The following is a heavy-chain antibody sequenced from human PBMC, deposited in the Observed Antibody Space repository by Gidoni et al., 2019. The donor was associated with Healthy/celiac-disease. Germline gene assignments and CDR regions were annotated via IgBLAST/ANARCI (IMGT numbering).Heavy chain of an antibody. J-gene: IGHJ6*02. V-gene: IGHV4-34*01. CDR2: INHSGST. CDR3: ARLRVVPFLGYCSSTSCRYYDYGMDV. D-gene: IGHD2-2*01. CDR1: GGSFSGYY. Sequence: QVQLQQWGAGLLKPSETLSLTCAVYGGSFSGYYWSWIRQPPGKGLEWIGEINHSGSTNYNPSLKSRVTISVDTSKNQFSLKLSSVTAADTAVYYCARLRVVPFLGYCSSTSCRYYDYGMDVWGQGTTVTVSS.